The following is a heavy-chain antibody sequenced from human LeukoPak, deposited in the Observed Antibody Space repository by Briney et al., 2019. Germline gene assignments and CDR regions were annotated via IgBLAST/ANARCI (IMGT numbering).Heavy chain of an antibody. Sequence: GGSLRLSCAASGFTVSSNYMSWVRQAPGKGLEWVSVIYSGGSTYYADSVKGRFTVSRDNSKNTLYLQMNSLRAEDTAVYYCARGSGWETLDYWGQGTLVTVSS. D-gene: IGHD6-19*01. J-gene: IGHJ4*02. CDR2: IYSGGST. CDR1: GFTVSSNY. V-gene: IGHV3-66*01. CDR3: ARGSGWETLDY.